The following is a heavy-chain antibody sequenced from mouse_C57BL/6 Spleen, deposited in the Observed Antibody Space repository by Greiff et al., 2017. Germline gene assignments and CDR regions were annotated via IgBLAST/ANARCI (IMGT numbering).Heavy chain of an antibody. CDR1: GYAFSSSW. V-gene: IGHV1-82*01. J-gene: IGHJ2*01. CDR3: ASSYGSSYYFDY. D-gene: IGHD1-1*01. Sequence: QVQLQQSGPELVKPGASVKISCKASGYAFSSSWMNWVKQRPGKGLEWIGRIYPGDGDTNYNGKFKGKATLTADKSSSTAYMQLSSLTSEDSAVCFCASSYGSSYYFDYWGQGTTLTVSS. CDR2: IYPGDGDT.